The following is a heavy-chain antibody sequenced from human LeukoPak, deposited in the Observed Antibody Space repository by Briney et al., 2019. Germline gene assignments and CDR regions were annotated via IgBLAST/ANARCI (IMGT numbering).Heavy chain of an antibody. J-gene: IGHJ3*02. CDR3: ARDPRAGDQYAFDI. V-gene: IGHV1-69*04. D-gene: IGHD7-27*01. Sequence: GASVKVSCKASGGTFSSYAISWVRQAPGQGLEWMGRIIPILGLPNYAQKFQGRVTITADKSTSTAYMELSSLRSEDTAVYYCARDPRAGDQYAFDIWGQGTMVTVSS. CDR1: GGTFSSYA. CDR2: IIPILGLP.